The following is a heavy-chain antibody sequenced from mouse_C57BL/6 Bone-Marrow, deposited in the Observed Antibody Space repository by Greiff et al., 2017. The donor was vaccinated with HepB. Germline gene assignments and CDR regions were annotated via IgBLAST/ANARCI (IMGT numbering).Heavy chain of an antibody. CDR2: ISSGSSTI. V-gene: IGHV5-17*01. CDR1: GFTFSDYG. Sequence: EVQVVESGGGLVKPGGSLKLSCAASGFTFSDYGMHWVRQAPEKGLEWVAYISSGSSTIYYADTVKGRFTISRDHAKNTLFLQMTSLRSEDTAMYYCARWLYSKPVANWGQGTLVTVSA. CDR3: ARWLYSKPVAN. D-gene: IGHD2-5*01. J-gene: IGHJ3*01.